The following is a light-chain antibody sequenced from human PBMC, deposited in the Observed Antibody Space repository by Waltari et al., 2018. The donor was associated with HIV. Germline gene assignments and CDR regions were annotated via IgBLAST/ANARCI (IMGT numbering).Light chain of an antibody. Sequence: QSALTQPPSASGSPGQSVPLPCPGTSSDVGAYNYVSWFQQHPGKAPKLMIYDVTKRPSGVPDRFSGSKSGNTASLTVSGLQAEDEADYYCASHAGSKDVFGGGTRLTVL. CDR1: SSDVGAYNY. CDR2: DVT. CDR3: ASHAGSKDV. J-gene: IGLJ2*01. V-gene: IGLV2-8*01.